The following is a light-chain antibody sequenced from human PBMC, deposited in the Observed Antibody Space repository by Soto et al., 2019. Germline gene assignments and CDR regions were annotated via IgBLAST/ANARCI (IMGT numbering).Light chain of an antibody. CDR1: TSDVGRYNY. V-gene: IGLV2-14*01. CDR3: NSYTSSSTYV. Sequence: ALTQPASVSGSPGQSITISCTGTTSDVGRYNYVSWYQQHPGKAPKLIIYDVSNRPSGVSNRFSGSKSGNTASLTISGLQAEDEADYYCNSYTSSSTYVFGTGTKVTVL. J-gene: IGLJ1*01. CDR2: DVS.